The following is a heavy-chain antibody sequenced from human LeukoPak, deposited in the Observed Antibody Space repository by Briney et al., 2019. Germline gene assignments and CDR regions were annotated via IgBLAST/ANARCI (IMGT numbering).Heavy chain of an antibody. V-gene: IGHV3-23*01. CDR2: ISVGGDTT. CDR3: AKSRGYTSSYYFDF. CDR1: GFPFRSYA. J-gene: IGHJ4*02. Sequence: GGSLRLSCAASGFPFRSYAMSWVRQAPGKGLEWVSGISVGGDTTYYSDSVKGRFTISRDTSKNTLLLQMNSLRAEDTAVFYCAKSRGYTSSYYFDFWGQGTLATVSS. D-gene: IGHD5-12*01.